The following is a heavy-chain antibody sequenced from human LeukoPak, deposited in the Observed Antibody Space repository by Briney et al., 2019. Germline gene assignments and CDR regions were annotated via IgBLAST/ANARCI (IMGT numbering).Heavy chain of an antibody. Sequence: GESLKISCKGSGYSFTSYWIGWVRQMPGKDLEWMGIIYPGDSDTRYSPSFQGQVTISADKSISTAYLQWSSLKASDTAMYYCARETRIAAAGNFDYWAREPWSPSPQ. CDR3: ARETRIAAAGNFDY. D-gene: IGHD6-13*01. J-gene: IGHJ4*02. V-gene: IGHV5-51*01. CDR1: GYSFTSYW. CDR2: IYPGDSDT.